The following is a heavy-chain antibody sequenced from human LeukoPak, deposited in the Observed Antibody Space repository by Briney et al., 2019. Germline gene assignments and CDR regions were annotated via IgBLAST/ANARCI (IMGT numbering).Heavy chain of an antibody. Sequence: SETLSLTCTVSGCSISSYYWSWIRQPPGKGLEWVGYIYYSGSTNYNPSLKSRVTISVDTSKNQFSLKLSSVTAADTAVYYCARGVPDDFWSGYYTPVWGQGTLVTVSS. CDR2: IYYSGST. CDR1: GCSISSYY. V-gene: IGHV4-59*01. CDR3: ARGVPDDFWSGYYTPV. D-gene: IGHD3-3*01. J-gene: IGHJ4*02.